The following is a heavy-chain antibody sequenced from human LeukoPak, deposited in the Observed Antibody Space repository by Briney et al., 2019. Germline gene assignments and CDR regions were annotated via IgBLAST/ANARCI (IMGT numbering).Heavy chain of an antibody. V-gene: IGHV4-59*08. CDR2: IYYSGTT. CDR1: GGSISSYY. Sequence: SETLSLTCTVSGGSISSYYWSWIRQPPGKGLEWIGYIYYSGTTNYNPSLKSRLTISVDTSKNQFSLKLSSVTAADTAVYYCARHGFGSWAVDGSGSAELINWGQGALVTVSS. CDR3: ARHGFGSWAVDGSGSAELIN. D-gene: IGHD3-10*01. J-gene: IGHJ4*02.